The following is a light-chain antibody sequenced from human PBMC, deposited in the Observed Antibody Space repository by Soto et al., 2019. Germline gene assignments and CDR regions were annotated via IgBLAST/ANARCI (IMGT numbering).Light chain of an antibody. Sequence: EIVLTQSPGTLSLSPGERATLSCRASQSISSSYLAWYQQKPGQAPRLLIYGASSRATDIPDRFSGSGSGTDFTLTISRLEPEDFAVYYCQHYGSSPIFTFGLGTKVDIK. CDR2: GAS. V-gene: IGKV3-20*01. CDR1: QSISSSY. J-gene: IGKJ3*01. CDR3: QHYGSSPIFT.